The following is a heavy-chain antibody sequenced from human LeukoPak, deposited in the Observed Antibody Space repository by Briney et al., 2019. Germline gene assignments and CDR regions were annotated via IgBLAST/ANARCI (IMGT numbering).Heavy chain of an antibody. D-gene: IGHD4-17*01. CDR3: ARDTAPSRWFDP. CDR1: GGSISSGSYY. J-gene: IGHJ5*02. V-gene: IGHV4-61*02. CDR2: IYTSGST. Sequence: PSETLSLTCAVYGGSISSGSYYWSWIRQPAGKGLEWIGRIYTSGSTNYNPSLKSRVTISVDTSKNQFSLKLSSVTAADTAVYYCARDTAPSRWFDPWGQGTLVTVSS.